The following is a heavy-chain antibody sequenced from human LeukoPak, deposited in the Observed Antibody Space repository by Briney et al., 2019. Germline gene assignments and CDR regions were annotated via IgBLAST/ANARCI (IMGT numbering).Heavy chain of an antibody. V-gene: IGHV4-39*01. CDR1: GGSISSSTYY. CDR2: IYYGGST. D-gene: IGHD2-2*01. Sequence: PSETLSLTCTVSGGSISSSTYYWGWIRQPPGKGLEWIGNIYYGGSTFYNPSLKSRVTISLDTSKNQFSLKLSSVTAADTAAYFCARQCSSTSCYSYWGQGTLVTVSS. CDR3: ARQCSSTSCYSY. J-gene: IGHJ4*02.